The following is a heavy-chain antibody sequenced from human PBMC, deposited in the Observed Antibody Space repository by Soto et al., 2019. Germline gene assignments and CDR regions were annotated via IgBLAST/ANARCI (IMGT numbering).Heavy chain of an antibody. D-gene: IGHD3-22*01. V-gene: IGHV4-59*01. CDR3: ARGRTVRNYADDSSEYIYFFDY. J-gene: IGHJ4*02. CDR1: GDSISTFY. Sequence: PSETLSLTCTVSGDSISTFYWGWMRQSPGKELEWIGYVYYTGSTNYNPSLKSRVTISVDRSKNQFSLKLTSANAADTAVYYCARGRTVRNYADDSSEYIYFFDYWGQGAQVTVSS. CDR2: VYYTGST.